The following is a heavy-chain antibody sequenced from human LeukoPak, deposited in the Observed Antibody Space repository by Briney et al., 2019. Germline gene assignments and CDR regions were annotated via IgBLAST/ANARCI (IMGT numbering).Heavy chain of an antibody. CDR2: ICLTGTIT. CDR3: AKLAFYETSAPLRDISF. Sequence: PGGSLRLSRAASGFPFNTYAMSWVRQAPRQGIEYISVICLTGTITYYASSVKGRFTISRDDSRTTVYLQMSSLRAEDTAIYYCAKLAFYETSAPLRDISFWGQGTLVTVSS. J-gene: IGHJ4*02. D-gene: IGHD3-3*02. CDR1: GFPFNTYA. V-gene: IGHV3-23*01.